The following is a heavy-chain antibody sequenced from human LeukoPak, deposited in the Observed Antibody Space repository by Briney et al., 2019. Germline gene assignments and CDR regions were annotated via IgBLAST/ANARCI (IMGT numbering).Heavy chain of an antibody. CDR2: IYWDDGK. CDR3: ALTIDYYGSGSYSFDY. CDR1: GFSLSTSGVG. D-gene: IGHD3-10*01. V-gene: IGHV2-5*02. Sequence: SGPTLVKPTQTLTLTCTFSGFSLSTSGVGVGWIRQPPGKALEWLALIYWDDGKRYSPSLKSRLTITKDTSKNQVVLTMTNMDPVDTATYYCALTIDYYGSGSYSFDYWGQGTLVTVSS. J-gene: IGHJ4*02.